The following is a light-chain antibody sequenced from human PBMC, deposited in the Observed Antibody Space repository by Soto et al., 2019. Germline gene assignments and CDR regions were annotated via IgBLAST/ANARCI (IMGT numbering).Light chain of an antibody. CDR2: EIN. J-gene: IGLJ1*01. V-gene: IGLV2-8*01. CDR3: SSFAGSNNFPYV. Sequence: QSVLTQPPSASGSPGQSVTISCTGTSSDVGAYDYVSWYQQHPGKAPKHMIYEINKRPSGVPGRFSGSKSGNTASLTVSGLQAEDEADYYCSSFAGSNNFPYVFGTGTKVTV. CDR1: SSDVGAYDY.